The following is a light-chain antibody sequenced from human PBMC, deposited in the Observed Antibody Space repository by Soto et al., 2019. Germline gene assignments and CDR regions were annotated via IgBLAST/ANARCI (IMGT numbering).Light chain of an antibody. Sequence: MTQAPATLSVSPGERATLSCRASQTINNNVAWYQLKDGQVPRLVIYGASTRATDIPARFSGSGSGTDFTLTISRLEPEDFAVYYCQQYGGSSWTFGQGTKVDIK. J-gene: IGKJ1*01. CDR1: QTINNN. CDR3: QQYGGSSWT. V-gene: IGKV3-15*01. CDR2: GAS.